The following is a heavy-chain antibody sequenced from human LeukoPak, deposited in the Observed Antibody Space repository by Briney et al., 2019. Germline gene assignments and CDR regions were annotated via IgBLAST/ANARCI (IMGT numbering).Heavy chain of an antibody. V-gene: IGHV1-18*01. CDR2: IIANNANT. CDR3: ARGPPYVSGSPFFY. CDR1: GGTFSSYA. Sequence: ASVKVSCKASGGTFSSYAISWVRQAPGQGLEWMGGIIANNANTNYAQKFQGRVTMTTDTSTSTAYMELRTLRSDDTAVYYCARGPPYVSGSPFFYWGQGTLVTVSS. D-gene: IGHD3-10*01. J-gene: IGHJ4*02.